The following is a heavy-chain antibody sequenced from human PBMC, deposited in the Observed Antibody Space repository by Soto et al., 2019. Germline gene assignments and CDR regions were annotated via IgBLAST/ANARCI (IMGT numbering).Heavy chain of an antibody. V-gene: IGHV1-18*01. Sequence: QVQLVQSGAEVKKPGASVKVSCKASGYNFTSYGISWVRQAPGQGLEWMGWISTYNGNTNSAQKLQGRVTMTTDTSTSIAYMELRGLRSDDTAVYYCASDYSYGMFGYWGQGTLVTVSS. CDR1: GYNFTSYG. J-gene: IGHJ4*02. CDR2: ISTYNGNT. CDR3: ASDYSYGMFGY. D-gene: IGHD5-18*01.